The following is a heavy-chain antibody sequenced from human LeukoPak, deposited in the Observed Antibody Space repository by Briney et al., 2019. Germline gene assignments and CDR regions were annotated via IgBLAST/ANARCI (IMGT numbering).Heavy chain of an antibody. V-gene: IGHV3-48*04. D-gene: IGHD5-24*01. CDR2: ISSRSGTI. Sequence: GGSLRLSCEASGFTFSSYSMNWVRQAPGKGLEWVSYISSRSGTIYYADSVKGRFTISRDNAKNSLYLQMHSLSAEDTAVYYCVRDKFGYNVFDYWGQGSLVTVSS. CDR1: GFTFSSYS. CDR3: VRDKFGYNVFDY. J-gene: IGHJ4*02.